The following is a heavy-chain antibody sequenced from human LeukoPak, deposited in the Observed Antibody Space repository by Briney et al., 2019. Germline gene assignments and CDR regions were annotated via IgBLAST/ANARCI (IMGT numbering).Heavy chain of an antibody. V-gene: IGHV4-59*08. Sequence: PSETLPLTCTVSGGSISSYYWSWIRQPPGKGLEWIGYIYYSGSTNYNPSLKSRVTISVDTSKDQFSLKLSSVTAADTAVYYCATSRDAYDSSGYYFDYWGQGTLVTVSS. D-gene: IGHD3-22*01. J-gene: IGHJ4*02. CDR3: ATSRDAYDSSGYYFDY. CDR1: GGSISSYY. CDR2: IYYSGST.